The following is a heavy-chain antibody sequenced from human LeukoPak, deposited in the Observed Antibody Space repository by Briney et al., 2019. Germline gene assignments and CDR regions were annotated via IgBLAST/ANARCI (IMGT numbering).Heavy chain of an antibody. D-gene: IGHD2-15*01. J-gene: IGHJ5*02. CDR2: IYYSGST. V-gene: IGHV4-59*01. CDR1: GGSISSYY. CDR3: TRGSRYCSSGSCYGWFDP. Sequence: SETLSLTCTVSGGSISSYYWSWIRQPPGKGPEWIGYIYYSGSTNYNPSLKSRVTISVDTSKNQFSLKLNSVTAADTAIYYCTRGSRYCSSGSCYGWFDPWGQGTLVTVSS.